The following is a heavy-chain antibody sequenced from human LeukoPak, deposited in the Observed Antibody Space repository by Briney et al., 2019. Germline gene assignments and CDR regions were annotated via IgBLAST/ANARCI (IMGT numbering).Heavy chain of an antibody. D-gene: IGHD1-26*01. CDR3: ARLGQPNAFDI. V-gene: IGHV4-59*08. Sequence: SETLTLTCTVSGVSISTYYWSWIRQPPGKGLEYIGYFNYSGSTNYNPSLKSRVTITVNTTSKQSSLKLNYVTAADTAIYYFARLGQPNAFDIWGQGTMVTVSS. CDR2: FNYSGST. CDR1: GVSISTYY. J-gene: IGHJ3*02.